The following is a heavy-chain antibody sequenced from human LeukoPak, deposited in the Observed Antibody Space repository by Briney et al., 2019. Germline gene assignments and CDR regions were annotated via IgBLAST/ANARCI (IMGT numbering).Heavy chain of an antibody. D-gene: IGHD3-16*01. CDR2: INKSGGNT. Sequence: GGTLRLSRSASGFTFSSYAIHWVRQPPGKGLEYVSGINKSGGNTQYADSVTGRLTISRDNSKNIPYLHMSSLKTEDTAVYYCVKTMVTFGGLIRTDAFDIWGQGTMVIVSS. CDR3: VKTMVTFGGLIRTDAFDI. V-gene: IGHV3-64D*08. CDR1: GFTFSSYA. J-gene: IGHJ3*02.